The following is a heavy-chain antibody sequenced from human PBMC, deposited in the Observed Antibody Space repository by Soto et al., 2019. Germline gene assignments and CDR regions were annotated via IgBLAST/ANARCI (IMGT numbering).Heavy chain of an antibody. D-gene: IGHD3-3*01. CDR2: IIPIFGTA. J-gene: IGHJ6*02. CDR3: ARDRLRRFLGWLGNYYYGRDV. Sequence: QVQLVQSGAEVKKPGSSVKVSCKASGGTFSSYAISWVRQAPGQGLAWMGGIIPIFGTANYAQKFQGRVTITADESRRTAYMELSSLRSEDTAVYYCARDRLRRFLGWLGNYYYGRDVWGQGTTVTVSS. CDR1: GGTFSSYA. V-gene: IGHV1-69*12.